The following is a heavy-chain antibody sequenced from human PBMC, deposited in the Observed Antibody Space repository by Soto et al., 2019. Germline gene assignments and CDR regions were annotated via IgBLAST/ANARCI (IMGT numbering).Heavy chain of an antibody. CDR2: MNPNSGNT. Sequence: QVQLVQSGAEVKKPGASVKVSCKASGYTFTSYDINWVLQATGQGLEWMGWMNPNSGNTGYAQKFQGRVTMTRNTSISTAYMELSSLRSEDTAVYYCARGSIAAEIYYYYGMDVWGQGTTVTVSS. D-gene: IGHD6-13*01. CDR3: ARGSIAAEIYYYYGMDV. V-gene: IGHV1-8*01. J-gene: IGHJ6*02. CDR1: GYTFTSYD.